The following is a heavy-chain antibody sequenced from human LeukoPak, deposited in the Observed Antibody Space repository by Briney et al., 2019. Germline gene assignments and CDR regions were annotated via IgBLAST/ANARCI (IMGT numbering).Heavy chain of an antibody. CDR2: IWYDGSNK. J-gene: IGHJ4*02. CDR3: AGDRATSYFDY. Sequence: PGGSLRLSCAASGFTFRSHGMHWVRQAPGKGLEWVAFIWYDGSNKYYTDSVKGRFTISRDNSKNTLYLQMNSLRAEDMAVYYCAGDRATSYFDYWGQGALVTISS. CDR1: GFTFRSHG. V-gene: IGHV3-33*01. D-gene: IGHD1-26*01.